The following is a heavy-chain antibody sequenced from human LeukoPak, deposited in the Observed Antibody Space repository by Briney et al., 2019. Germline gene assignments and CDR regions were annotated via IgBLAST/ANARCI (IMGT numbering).Heavy chain of an antibody. J-gene: IGHJ3*02. V-gene: IGHV1-69*05. Sequence: SVKVSCKASGGTFSSYAISWVRQAPGQGLEWMGRIIPIFGTANYAQKFQGRVTITTDESTSIAYMELSSLRSEDTAVYYCARAHTPFISGRDAFDIWGQGTMVTVSS. CDR2: IIPIFGTA. CDR3: ARAHTPFISGRDAFDI. D-gene: IGHD6-19*01. CDR1: GGTFSSYA.